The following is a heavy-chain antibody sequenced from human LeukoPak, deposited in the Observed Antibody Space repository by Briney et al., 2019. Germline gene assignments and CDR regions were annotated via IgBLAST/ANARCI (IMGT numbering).Heavy chain of an antibody. J-gene: IGHJ4*02. V-gene: IGHV3-21*01. CDR2: ITSSSTSM. CDR1: GFTFTTYS. D-gene: IGHD3-9*01. Sequence: GGSLRLSCAASGFTFTTYSMNWARQAPGKGLEWVSSITSSSTSMYYADSVKGRFTISRDNAKNSLYLQMNSLRAEDTAVYYCARTYYDILTGYNPYFDYWGQGTLVTVSS. CDR3: ARTYYDILTGYNPYFDY.